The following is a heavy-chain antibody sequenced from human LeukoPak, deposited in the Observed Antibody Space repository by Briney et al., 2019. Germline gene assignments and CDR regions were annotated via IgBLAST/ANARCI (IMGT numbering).Heavy chain of an antibody. D-gene: IGHD4-17*01. CDR1: GFTFNNYA. Sequence: GGSLRLSCAASGFTFNNYAMNWVRQAPGKGLEWVSSISGGGETTYFADSAKGRFTISRDNSQNTLYLQMNSLRAEDTAVYYCARDYADYVGYFFFDYWGQGTLVTVSS. CDR3: ARDYADYVGYFFFDY. V-gene: IGHV3-23*01. CDR2: ISGGGETT. J-gene: IGHJ4*02.